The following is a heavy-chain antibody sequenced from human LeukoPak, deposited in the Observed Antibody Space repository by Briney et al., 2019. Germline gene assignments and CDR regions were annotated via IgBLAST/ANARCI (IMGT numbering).Heavy chain of an antibody. Sequence: SVKVSCKASGGTFSSYAITWVRQAPGLGLEWMGGIIPIFGIANYAQKFQDRLTITADKSTSTAYMELRSLRSDDTAVYYCARTPRVRFLEWLLFLGYFDYWGQGTLVTVSS. CDR1: GGTFSSYA. D-gene: IGHD3-3*01. V-gene: IGHV1-69*10. CDR2: IIPIFGIA. J-gene: IGHJ4*02. CDR3: ARTPRVRFLEWLLFLGYFDY.